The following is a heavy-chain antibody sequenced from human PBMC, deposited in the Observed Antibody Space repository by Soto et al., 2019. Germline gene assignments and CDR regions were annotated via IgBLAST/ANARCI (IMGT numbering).Heavy chain of an antibody. J-gene: IGHJ6*02. V-gene: IGHV3-30-3*01. Sequence: LRLSCAASGFTFSSYAMHWVRQAPGKGLEWVAVISYDGSNKYYADSVKGRFTISRDNSKNTLYLQMNSLRAEDTAVYYCARDGPYGDYDVGYYYGMDVWGQGTTVTVSS. CDR2: ISYDGSNK. CDR3: ARDGPYGDYDVGYYYGMDV. D-gene: IGHD4-17*01. CDR1: GFTFSSYA.